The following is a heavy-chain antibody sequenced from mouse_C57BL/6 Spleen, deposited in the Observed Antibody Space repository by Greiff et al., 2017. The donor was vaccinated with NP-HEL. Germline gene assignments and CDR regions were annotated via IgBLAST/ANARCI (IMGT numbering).Heavy chain of an antibody. D-gene: IGHD2-14*01. CDR2: IYPGDGDT. CDR3: ARCGTGYAMDY. V-gene: IGHV1-82*01. CDR1: GYAFSSSW. Sequence: VKLVESGPELVKPGASVKISCKASGYAFSSSWMNWVTQRPGKGLEWIGRIYPGDGDTNYNGKFKGKATLTADKSSSTAYMQLSSLTSEDSAVYFCARCGTGYAMDYWGQGTSVTVSS. J-gene: IGHJ4*01.